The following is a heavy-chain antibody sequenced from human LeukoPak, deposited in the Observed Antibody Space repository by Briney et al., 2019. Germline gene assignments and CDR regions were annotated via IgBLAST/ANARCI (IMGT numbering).Heavy chain of an antibody. Sequence: GGSLRLSCAASGFTVSDNYMSWVRQAPGKGLECVSVIYSGGTTYSADSVKGRFTISRDNSKNTLYLQMNSLRAEDTAVYYCARHDSWAGWFDPWGQGTLVTVSS. J-gene: IGHJ5*02. CDR2: IYSGGTT. CDR1: GFTVSDNY. CDR3: ARHDSWAGWFDP. V-gene: IGHV3-53*01. D-gene: IGHD3-22*01.